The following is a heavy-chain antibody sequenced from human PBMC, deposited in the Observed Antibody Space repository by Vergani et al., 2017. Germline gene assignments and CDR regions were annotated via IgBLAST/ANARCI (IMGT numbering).Heavy chain of an antibody. Sequence: QLQLQESGPGLVKPSETLSLTCTVSGGSISSSSYYWGWIRQPPGKGLEWIGSIYYSGSTYYNPSLKCRVTISVDTSKNQFSLKLSSVTAADTAVYYCAREKPPYCSGGSCYSGNWFDPWGQGTLVTVSS. V-gene: IGHV4-39*07. CDR1: GGSISSSSYY. CDR3: AREKPPYCSGGSCYSGNWFDP. D-gene: IGHD2-15*01. CDR2: IYYSGST. J-gene: IGHJ5*02.